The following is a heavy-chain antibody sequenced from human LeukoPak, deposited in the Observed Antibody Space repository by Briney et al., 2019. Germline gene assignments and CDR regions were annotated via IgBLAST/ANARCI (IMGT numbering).Heavy chain of an antibody. Sequence: GASAKVSCKASGGTFSSYAISWVRQAPGQGLEWMGGIIPIFGTANYAQKFQGRVTITADESTSTAYVELSSLRSEDTAVYYCASAVVVVAARLGYFQHWGQGTLVTVSS. CDR2: IIPIFGTA. CDR1: GGTFSSYA. CDR3: ASAVVVVAARLGYFQH. J-gene: IGHJ1*01. D-gene: IGHD2-15*01. V-gene: IGHV1-69*13.